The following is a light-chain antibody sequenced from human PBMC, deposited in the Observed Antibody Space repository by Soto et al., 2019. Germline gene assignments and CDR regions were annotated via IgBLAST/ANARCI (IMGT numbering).Light chain of an antibody. Sequence: EIVLTQSPGTLSLSPGERATLSCRASQSVSSSYLAWYQQKPGQAPRLLIYGASSRATGIPDRFSGSGSGTDFTLTISRLEPEDFAVSYCQQYGSSPGFTFCPGTKVDIK. V-gene: IGKV3-20*01. CDR2: GAS. J-gene: IGKJ3*01. CDR3: QQYGSSPGFT. CDR1: QSVSSSY.